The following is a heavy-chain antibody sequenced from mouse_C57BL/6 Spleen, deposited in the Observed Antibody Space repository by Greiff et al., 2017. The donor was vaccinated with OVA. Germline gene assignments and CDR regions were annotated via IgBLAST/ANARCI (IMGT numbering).Heavy chain of an antibody. CDR1: GYAFSSSW. Sequence: QVQLQQSGPELVKPGASVKISCKASGYAFSSSWMNWVKQRPGKGLGWIGRIYPGDGDTNYNGKFKGKATLTADKSSSTAYMQLSSLTSEDSAVYFCAVGGDYLWYFDVWGTGTTVTVSS. CDR2: IYPGDGDT. V-gene: IGHV1-82*01. D-gene: IGHD2-4*01. J-gene: IGHJ1*03. CDR3: AVGGDYLWYFDV.